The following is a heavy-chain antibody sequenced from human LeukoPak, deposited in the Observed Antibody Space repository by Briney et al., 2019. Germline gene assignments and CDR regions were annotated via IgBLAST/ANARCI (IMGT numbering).Heavy chain of an antibody. V-gene: IGHV5-51*01. Sequence: GESLKISCKGSGYSYTSYWIAWVRQMPGKGLEWMAIINPADSDTRYSPSFHGQVTISADKSTNTAYLQWSSLKASDTAMYYCARWWGLLYRSSRQNYYGMDVWGQGTTVTVSS. D-gene: IGHD2-15*01. CDR1: GYSYTSYW. CDR3: ARWWGLLYRSSRQNYYGMDV. CDR2: INPADSDT. J-gene: IGHJ6*02.